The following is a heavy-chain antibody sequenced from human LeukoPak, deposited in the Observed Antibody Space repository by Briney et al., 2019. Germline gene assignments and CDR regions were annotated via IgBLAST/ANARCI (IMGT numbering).Heavy chain of an antibody. V-gene: IGHV3-23*01. J-gene: IGHJ4*02. D-gene: IGHD5-24*01. CDR3: AKPNRPRDGYNPFDY. Sequence: GGSLTLSCAASGLTFSSYPMSWLRQAPGKGLEGVSAISGSGGSTYYADSVKGRFTISRDNSKNTLYLQMNSLRAEDTAVYYCAKPNRPRDGYNPFDYWGQGTLVTVSS. CDR1: GLTFSSYP. CDR2: ISGSGGST.